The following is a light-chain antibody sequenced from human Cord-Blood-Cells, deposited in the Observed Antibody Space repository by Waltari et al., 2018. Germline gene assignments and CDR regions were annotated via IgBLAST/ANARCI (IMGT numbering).Light chain of an antibody. J-gene: IGKJ4*01. V-gene: IGKV1-5*01. Sequence: DIQMTQSPSTLSASVGDRVTITCRASQSISSWLAWYPQKPGKAPKLLIYDVSSLESGVPSRFSGSGSGTEFTLTISSLQPDDFATYYCQQYNSYSPLTLGGGTKVEIK. CDR1: QSISSW. CDR2: DVS. CDR3: QQYNSYSPLT.